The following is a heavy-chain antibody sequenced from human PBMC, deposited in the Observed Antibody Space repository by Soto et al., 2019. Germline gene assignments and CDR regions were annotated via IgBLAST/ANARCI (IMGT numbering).Heavy chain of an antibody. CDR3: ARLVVDTAMVHLYYYYYMDV. CDR1: GGSISSYY. CDR2: IYYSGST. D-gene: IGHD5-18*01. Sequence: SETLSLTCTVSGGSISSYYWSWIRQPPGKGLEWIGYIYYSGSTNYNPSLKSRVTISVDTSKNQFSLKLSSVTAADTAVYYCARLVVDTAMVHLYYYYYMDVWGKGTTVTVSS. J-gene: IGHJ6*03. V-gene: IGHV4-59*08.